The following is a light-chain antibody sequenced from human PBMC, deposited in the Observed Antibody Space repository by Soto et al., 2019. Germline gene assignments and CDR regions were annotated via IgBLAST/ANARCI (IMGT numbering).Light chain of an antibody. J-gene: IGLJ2*01. V-gene: IGLV1-44*01. CDR3: AAWDDSLNGVV. CDR2: GNN. CDR1: SSNIASNT. Sequence: QAVVTQPPSASGTPGQRVSISCSGSSSNIASNTVNWYQQFPGTAPKLLIYGNNQRPSGVPDRFSGSKSGTSASLAISGLQSEDEADYYCAAWDDSLNGVVFGGGTKLTVL.